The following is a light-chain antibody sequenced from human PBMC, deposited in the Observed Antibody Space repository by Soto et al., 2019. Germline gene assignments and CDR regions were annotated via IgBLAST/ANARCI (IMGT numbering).Light chain of an antibody. CDR2: KAS. V-gene: IGKV1-5*03. CDR3: QHYNSYSEA. J-gene: IGKJ1*01. CDR1: QSISSW. Sequence: DNHMTQSPSTLSGSVGDRVTITCRASQSISSWLAWYQQKPGKAPKLLIYKASTLKSGVPSRFSGSGSGTEFTLTISSLQPDDFATYYCQHYNSYSEAFGQGTKADI.